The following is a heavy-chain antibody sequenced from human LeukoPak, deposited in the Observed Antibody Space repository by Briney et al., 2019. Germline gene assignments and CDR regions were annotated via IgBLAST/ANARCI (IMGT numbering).Heavy chain of an antibody. D-gene: IGHD5-12*01. CDR2: INSDGSST. CDR1: GFTFSSYW. CDR3: ARDGYSGYAFDI. Sequence: GGSLRLSCAASGFTFSSYWMHWVRQAPGKGLVWVSRINSDGSSTNYADSVKGRFTISRDNAKNSLYLQMNSLRDEDTAVYYCARDGYSGYAFDIWGQGTMVTVSS. V-gene: IGHV3-74*01. J-gene: IGHJ3*02.